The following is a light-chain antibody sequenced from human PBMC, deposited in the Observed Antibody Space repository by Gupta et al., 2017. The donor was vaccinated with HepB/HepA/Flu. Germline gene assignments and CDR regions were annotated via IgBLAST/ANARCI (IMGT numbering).Light chain of an antibody. CDR2: DVS. CDR3: CSYAGSYNWV. J-gene: IGLJ3*02. Sequence: QSALTQPRSVSGSPGQSVTIYCTGTSSDVGGYNYVSWYQQHPGKAPKLMIYDVSKRPSGVPDRFSGSKSGNTASLTISGLQAEDEADYYCCSYAGSYNWVFGGGTKLTVL. V-gene: IGLV2-11*01. CDR1: SSDVGGYNY.